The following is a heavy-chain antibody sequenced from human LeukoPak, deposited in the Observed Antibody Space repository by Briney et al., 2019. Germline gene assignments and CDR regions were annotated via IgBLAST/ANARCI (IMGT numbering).Heavy chain of an antibody. V-gene: IGHV4-4*09. Sequence: SETLSLTCTVSGGSVSSYYWSWVRQPPGKRLEWLGYIYNTGGTNYNPSLNGRVTISVDTSKNQFSLNLSSVTAADTAVYYCARRHHYYYYMDVWGKGTTVTVS. J-gene: IGHJ6*03. CDR3: ARRHHYYYYMDV. CDR2: IYNTGGT. CDR1: GGSVSSYY.